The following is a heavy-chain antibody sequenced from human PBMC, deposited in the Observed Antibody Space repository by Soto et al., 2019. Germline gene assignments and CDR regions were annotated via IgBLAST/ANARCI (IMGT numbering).Heavy chain of an antibody. Sequence: ASVKVSCKASGYTFTSYAMHWVRQAPGQRLEWMGWINAGNGNTKYSQKFQGRVTITRDTSASTAYMELSSLRSEDTAVYYCARSWTYYYDSSGYYGVDYWGQGTLVTV. CDR2: INAGNGNT. CDR3: ARSWTYYYDSSGYYGVDY. V-gene: IGHV1-3*01. J-gene: IGHJ4*02. CDR1: GYTFTSYA. D-gene: IGHD3-22*01.